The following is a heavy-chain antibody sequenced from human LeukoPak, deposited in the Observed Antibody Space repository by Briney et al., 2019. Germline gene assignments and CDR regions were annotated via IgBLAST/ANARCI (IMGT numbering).Heavy chain of an antibody. CDR2: ISGSGGNT. CDR1: GLTLSSYA. CDR3: AKTIGEVWGYSSSWYKAQGGGSALDM. V-gene: IGHV3-23*01. J-gene: IGHJ3*02. D-gene: IGHD6-13*01. Sequence: GGSLRLSCAASGLTLSSYAMSWVRQAPGKGLEWVSTISGSGGNTYYADSVKGRFTISRDNSKNTLYLQMHSLRGKDKAVDYCAKTIGEVWGYSSSWYKAQGGGSALDMWGEETMVTVSS.